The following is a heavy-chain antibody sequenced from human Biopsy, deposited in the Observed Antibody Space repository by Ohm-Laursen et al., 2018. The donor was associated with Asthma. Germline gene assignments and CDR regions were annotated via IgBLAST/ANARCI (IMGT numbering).Heavy chain of an antibody. Sequence: SLRLSCAASRFTYEMHWVRQAPGKGLEWVAVISYDGSSIYYADSAKGRFTISRDNSKNTLSLQMNSLTAEDTAVYYCVREGVAGTHIEDWGQGTLVTVSS. CDR3: VREGVAGTHIED. V-gene: IGHV3-30-3*01. CDR2: ISYDGSSI. J-gene: IGHJ4*02. CDR1: RFTYE. D-gene: IGHD6-19*01.